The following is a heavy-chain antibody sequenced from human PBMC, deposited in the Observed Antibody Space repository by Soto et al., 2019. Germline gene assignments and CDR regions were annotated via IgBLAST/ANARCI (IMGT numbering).Heavy chain of an antibody. Sequence: GGSLRLSCVASGFDFSDFHISWVRQAPGKGLEWISYISSSLGHTDYAESVKGRFTISRDNAESSVFLEMSDLRSDDTAVYYCAANWNFGLNFWGQGTLVTVSS. CDR1: GFDFSDFH. CDR3: AANWNFGLNF. D-gene: IGHD1-1*01. V-gene: IGHV3-11*03. J-gene: IGHJ4*02. CDR2: ISSSLGHT.